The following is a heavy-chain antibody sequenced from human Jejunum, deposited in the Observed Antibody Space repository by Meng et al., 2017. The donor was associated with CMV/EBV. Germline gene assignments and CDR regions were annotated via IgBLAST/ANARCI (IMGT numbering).Heavy chain of an antibody. Sequence: QLIVKDCCPVQVKHTQTLTLTWSFSGFSPSTSVEGVGRIPQPPGKALEWLALIYRGDDKRYSPSLNSRLTIAKDTSKNEVVLTLTNLGPIDTGTYYCAHFVGGYYPTRPDYWGQGTLVTVSS. V-gene: IGHV2-5*02. CDR1: GFSPSTSVEG. D-gene: IGHD1-26*01. CDR3: AHFVGGYYPTRPDY. CDR2: IYRGDDK. J-gene: IGHJ4*02.